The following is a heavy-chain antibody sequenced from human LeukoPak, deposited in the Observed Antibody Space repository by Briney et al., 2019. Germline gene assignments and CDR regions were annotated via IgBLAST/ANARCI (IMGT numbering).Heavy chain of an antibody. Sequence: SETLSLTCTVSGGSISSYYWSWIRRPPGKGLEWIGYIYYSGSTNYNPSLKSRVTISVDTSKNQFSLKLSSVTAADTAVYYCARDRGPPPYSSSWYGEGNYYYMDVWGKGTTVTVSS. CDR3: ARDRGPPPYSSSWYGEGNYYYMDV. D-gene: IGHD6-13*01. V-gene: IGHV4-59*01. CDR1: GGSISSYY. CDR2: IYYSGST. J-gene: IGHJ6*03.